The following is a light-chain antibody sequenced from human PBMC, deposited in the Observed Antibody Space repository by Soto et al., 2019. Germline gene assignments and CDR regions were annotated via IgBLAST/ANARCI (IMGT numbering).Light chain of an antibody. CDR1: QSISSW. CDR3: QQLNSYPLT. V-gene: IGKV1-5*01. CDR2: AAS. Sequence: DIQMTQSPSTLPASVGDRVTITCRASQSISSWLAWYQQKQGKAPKXLIYAASTLQSGVPSRFSGSGAGTDCTLTISSLQPEDFATDYCQQLNSYPLTFGGGTKVDIK. J-gene: IGKJ4*01.